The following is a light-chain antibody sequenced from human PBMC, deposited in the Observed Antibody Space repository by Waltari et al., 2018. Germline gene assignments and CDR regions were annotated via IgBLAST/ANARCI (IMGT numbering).Light chain of an antibody. CDR1: RTNIGANYD. V-gene: IGLV1-40*01. J-gene: IGLJ3*02. Sequence: QSVLTQPPSVSGAPGHSVTISCTGSRTNIGANYDVHWHQQLPGAAPKLPIYAFSNRPSGGPDRFYGSKSGTSASLAINGLQAEDEAVYYCQSYDSSLSAVFGGGTKVTVL. CDR2: AFS. CDR3: QSYDSSLSAV.